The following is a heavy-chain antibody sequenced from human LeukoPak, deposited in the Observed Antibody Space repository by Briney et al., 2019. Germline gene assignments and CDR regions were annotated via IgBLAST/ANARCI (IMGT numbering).Heavy chain of an antibody. J-gene: IGHJ6*02. CDR1: GGSISSYY. Sequence: SETLSLTCTVSGGSISSYYWSWIWQPPGKGLEWIGYIYTSGSTNYNPSLKGRVTMSVDTSMNQFSLKRSSLTAAETAVYYCARDLADYGDYGFYYYYGMDVWGQGTTVTVSS. D-gene: IGHD4-17*01. CDR2: IYTSGST. CDR3: ARDLADYGDYGFYYYYGMDV. V-gene: IGHV4-4*09.